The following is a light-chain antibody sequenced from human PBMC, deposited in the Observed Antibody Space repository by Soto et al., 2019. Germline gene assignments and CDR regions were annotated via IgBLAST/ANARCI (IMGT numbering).Light chain of an antibody. CDR2: AAS. Sequence: DIQMTQSPSSLSASVGDRVTITCRASQSISSHLNWYQQKPGKAPKLLIYAASSLQSGVPSRFSGSGSGTDFTLSISSLQPEDFAAYYCQQSYSSFFTFGPGTKVDIK. V-gene: IGKV1-39*01. J-gene: IGKJ3*01. CDR1: QSISSH. CDR3: QQSYSSFFT.